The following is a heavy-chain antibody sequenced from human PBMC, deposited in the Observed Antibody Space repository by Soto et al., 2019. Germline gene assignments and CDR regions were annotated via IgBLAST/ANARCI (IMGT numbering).Heavy chain of an antibody. Sequence: QVQLVESGGGVVQPGRSLRLSCAASGFTFSSYGMHWVRQAPGKGLEWVAVIWYDGSNKYYADSVKGRFTISRDNSKNTLYLQMNSLRAEDTAVYYCARDPLSSNWYSTYNEFDYWGQGTLVTVSS. D-gene: IGHD6-13*01. J-gene: IGHJ4*02. CDR3: ARDPLSSNWYSTYNEFDY. CDR1: GFTFSSYG. V-gene: IGHV3-33*01. CDR2: IWYDGSNK.